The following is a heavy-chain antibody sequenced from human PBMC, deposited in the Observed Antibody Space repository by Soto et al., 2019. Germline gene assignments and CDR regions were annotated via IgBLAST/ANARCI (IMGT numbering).Heavy chain of an antibody. CDR3: ASNPYSSSWPYYYFDY. V-gene: IGHV3-30-3*01. D-gene: IGHD6-13*01. CDR2: ISYDGSNK. Sequence: PGGSLRLSCAASGFTFSTYAMHWVRQAPGKGLEWVAVISYDGSNKYYADSVEGRFTISRDNSKNTLYLQMNSLRAEDTAVYYCASNPYSSSWPYYYFDYWGQGTLVTVSS. CDR1: GFTFSTYA. J-gene: IGHJ4*02.